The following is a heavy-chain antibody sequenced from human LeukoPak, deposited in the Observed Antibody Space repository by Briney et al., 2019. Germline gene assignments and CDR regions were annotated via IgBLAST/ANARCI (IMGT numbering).Heavy chain of an antibody. Sequence: SVRVSCKASGGTFSSYAISWVRQAPGQGLEWMGGIIPIFGTANYAQKFQGRVTITADESTSTAYMELSSLRSEDTAVYYCARRSVRGYSGYGFDYWGQGTLVTVSS. V-gene: IGHV1-69*01. D-gene: IGHD5-12*01. CDR2: IIPIFGTA. CDR3: ARRSVRGYSGYGFDY. CDR1: GGTFSSYA. J-gene: IGHJ4*02.